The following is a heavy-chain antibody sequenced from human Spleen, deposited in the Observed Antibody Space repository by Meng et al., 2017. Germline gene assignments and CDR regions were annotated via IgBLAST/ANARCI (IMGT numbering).Heavy chain of an antibody. V-gene: IGHV1-2*06. J-gene: IGHJ4*02. CDR2: INPKNGDT. CDR1: GYNFPDYY. CDR3: ARDEDIAAAGKLFGDY. Sequence: ASVKVSCKPSGYNFPDYYIHWVRRAPGQGLEWMGRINPKNGDTHYAQKFQARVTMTGDTSISTAYMELSGLRSDDTAMYYCARDEDIAAAGKLFGDYWGQGTLVTGAS. D-gene: IGHD6-13*01.